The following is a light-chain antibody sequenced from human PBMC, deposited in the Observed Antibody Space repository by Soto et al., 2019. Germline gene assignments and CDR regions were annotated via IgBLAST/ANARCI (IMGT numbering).Light chain of an antibody. V-gene: IGKV1-5*01. Sequence: DIQMTQSPSTLSASVGDRVTITFRASQSIGSSLAWYQQKPGKAPNLLISDASSLERGVPSRFSGSGSGTEFTLTIRSLQPDDFATYYCQQYKGNSRTFGQGTKVDIK. J-gene: IGKJ1*01. CDR2: DAS. CDR1: QSIGSS. CDR3: QQYKGNSRT.